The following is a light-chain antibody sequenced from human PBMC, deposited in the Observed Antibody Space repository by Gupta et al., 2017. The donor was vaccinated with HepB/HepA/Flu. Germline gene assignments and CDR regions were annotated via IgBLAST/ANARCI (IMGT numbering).Light chain of an antibody. Sequence: DIQMTQSPSTLSASVGDRVTITCRASKSISSWLAWYQQRPGKAPKLLIYKASSLHSGVPSRFSGGGSGTEFTLTISSLQPDDFATYYCQQYYTFSETFGQGTKVEIK. CDR2: KAS. CDR1: KSISSW. V-gene: IGKV1-5*03. CDR3: QQYYTFSET. J-gene: IGKJ1*01.